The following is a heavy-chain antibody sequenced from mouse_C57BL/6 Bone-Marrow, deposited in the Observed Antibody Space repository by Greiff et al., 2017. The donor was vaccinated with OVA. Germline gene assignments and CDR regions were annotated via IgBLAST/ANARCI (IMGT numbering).Heavy chain of an antibody. V-gene: IGHV1-55*01. CDR2: IYPGSGCT. CDR1: GYTFTSYW. J-gene: IGHJ2*01. CDR3: VTYYSNWDY. Sequence: QVQLKQPGAELVKPGASVKMSCKASGYTFTSYWITWVKQRPGQGLEWIGDIYPGSGCTNYNEKFKSKATLTVDTSSSTAYMQLSSLTSEDSAVYYCVTYYSNWDYWGQGTTLTVSS. D-gene: IGHD2-5*01.